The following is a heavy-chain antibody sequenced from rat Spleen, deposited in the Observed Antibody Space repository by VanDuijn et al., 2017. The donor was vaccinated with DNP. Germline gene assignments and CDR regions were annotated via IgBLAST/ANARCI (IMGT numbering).Heavy chain of an antibody. CDR2: ISTGGGNT. CDR3: ARGGRSYFDY. D-gene: IGHD1-11*01. V-gene: IGHV5-25*01. Sequence: EVQLVESGGDLVQPGRSMKLSCAASGFSFSHYYMTWVRQAPTKGLEWVASISTGGGNTYYRDSVKGRFTISRDNAKSTLYLQMDSLRSEDTASYYCARGGRSYFDYWGQGVMVTVSS. J-gene: IGHJ2*01. CDR1: GFSFSHYY.